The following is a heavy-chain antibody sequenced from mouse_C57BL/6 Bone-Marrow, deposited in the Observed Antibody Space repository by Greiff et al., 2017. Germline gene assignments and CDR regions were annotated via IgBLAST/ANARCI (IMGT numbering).Heavy chain of an antibody. J-gene: IGHJ2*01. CDR3: AKLTGYCLDY. CDR2: INPRSGNT. Sequence: QVQLQQSGAELARPGASVKLSCKASGYTFTSYGISWVKQRTGQGLEWIGEINPRSGNTYYNEKFKGKATLTADKSSSTAYMELRSLTSEDSAVYVYAKLTGYCLDYWGQGTTLTVSS. D-gene: IGHD4-1*01. V-gene: IGHV1-81*01. CDR1: GYTFTSYG.